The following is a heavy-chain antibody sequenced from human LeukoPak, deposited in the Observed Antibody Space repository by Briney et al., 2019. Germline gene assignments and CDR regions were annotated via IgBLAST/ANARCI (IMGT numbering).Heavy chain of an antibody. CDR3: ARSVNYYGSGSYYDTTGP. J-gene: IGHJ5*02. CDR1: GGSISSYY. V-gene: IGHV4-59*01. CDR2: IYYCGST. D-gene: IGHD3-10*01. Sequence: PSETLSLTCTVSGGSISSYYWSWIRQPPGKGLEWLGYIYYCGSTNYNPFLKSRVTISVDTPKNQFSRKLSSVTAADTAVYYCARSVNYYGSGSYYDTTGPWGQGTLVTVSS.